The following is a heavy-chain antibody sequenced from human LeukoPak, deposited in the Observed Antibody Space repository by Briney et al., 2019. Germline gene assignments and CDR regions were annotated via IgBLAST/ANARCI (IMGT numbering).Heavy chain of an antibody. CDR3: AGGFCSGGSCYLFVS. CDR1: GGSISGSY. J-gene: IGHJ4*02. D-gene: IGHD2-15*01. CDR2: IYRSGST. Sequence: SETLSLTCAVSGGSISGSYWSWVRQPAGKGLEWIGRIYRSGSTNYNTSLKSRVTMSVDTSKNRVSLKLTSVTAADRAVYYCAGGFCSGGSCYLFVSWGQGTLVTVSS. V-gene: IGHV4-4*07.